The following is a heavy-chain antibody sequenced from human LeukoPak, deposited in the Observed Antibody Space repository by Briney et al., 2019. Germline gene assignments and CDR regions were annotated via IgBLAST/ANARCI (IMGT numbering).Heavy chain of an antibody. Sequence: GGSLRLSCAASGFTFSSYGMQWVRQAPGKGLGWVSGISGSGGSTYYADSVKGRFTISRDNSKHTLNLQMNSLRAEDTAIYYCALHINGDYESRFDPWGQGTLVTVSS. CDR1: GFTFSSYG. D-gene: IGHD4-17*01. CDR3: ALHINGDYESRFDP. V-gene: IGHV3-23*01. J-gene: IGHJ5*02. CDR2: ISGSGGST.